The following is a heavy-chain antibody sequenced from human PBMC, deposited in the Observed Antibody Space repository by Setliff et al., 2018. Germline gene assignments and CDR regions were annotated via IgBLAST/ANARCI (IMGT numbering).Heavy chain of an antibody. J-gene: IGHJ4*02. CDR1: GYSISSGYN. V-gene: IGHV4-38-2*01. CDR2: IYYSGST. Sequence: SETLSLTCAVSGYSISSGYNWGWIRQPPGKGLEWIGSIYYSGSTYYNPSLKSRVTISVDTSKNQFSLKLTSVTAADTAVYYCATPGRRFGESIDYWGQGTLVTVSS. CDR3: ATPGRRFGESIDY. D-gene: IGHD3-10*01.